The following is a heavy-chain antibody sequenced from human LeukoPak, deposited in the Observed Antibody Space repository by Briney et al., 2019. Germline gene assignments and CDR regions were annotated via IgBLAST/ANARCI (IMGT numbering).Heavy chain of an antibody. CDR2: IDHSGST. CDR1: GGSFSGYY. Sequence: SETLSLTCAAYGGSFSGYYWSWIRRPPGKGLEWIGEIDHSGSTNYNPSLKSRVTISVDTSKNQFSLKLSSVTAADTAVYYCARGGYYDILTGSLRGFWYFDYWGQGTLVTVSS. D-gene: IGHD3-9*01. V-gene: IGHV4-34*01. CDR3: ARGGYYDILTGSLRGFWYFDY. J-gene: IGHJ4*02.